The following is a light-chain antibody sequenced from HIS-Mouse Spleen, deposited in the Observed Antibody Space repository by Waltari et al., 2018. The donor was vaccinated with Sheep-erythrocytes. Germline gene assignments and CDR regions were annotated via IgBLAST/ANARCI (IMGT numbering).Light chain of an antibody. CDR1: SSDVGGYNY. CDR3: CSYAGSYNHV. J-gene: IGLJ1*01. V-gene: IGLV2-11*01. Sequence: SALTQPLSVSGSPGKSVTISCTGTSSDVGGYNYVSWYQQHPGKAPKLMIYDVSKRPSGVPDRFSGSKSGNTASLTISGLQAEDEADYYCCSYAGSYNHVFATGTKVTVL. CDR2: DVS.